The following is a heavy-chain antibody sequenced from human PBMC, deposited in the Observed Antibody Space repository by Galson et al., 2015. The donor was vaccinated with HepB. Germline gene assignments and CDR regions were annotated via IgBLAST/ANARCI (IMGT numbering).Heavy chain of an antibody. CDR1: GFTFSSSA. CDR3: VRSGDFSGYSSR. D-gene: IGHD6-13*01. CDR2: IRSKATNYAA. V-gene: IGHV3-73*01. J-gene: IGHJ4*02. Sequence: SLRLSCAASGFTFSSSAIHWVRQASGRGPEWIGHIRSKATNYAALYVPSLKGRFTISGDDSKNMAYLHMRSLKTDDTAVYYCVRSGDFSGYSSRWGQGTLVTVSS.